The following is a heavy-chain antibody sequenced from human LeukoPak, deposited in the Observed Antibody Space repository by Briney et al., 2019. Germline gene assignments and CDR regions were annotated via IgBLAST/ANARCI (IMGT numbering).Heavy chain of an antibody. Sequence: GGSLRLSCAASGFTFSSYAMDWVRLSAGKGLEWVSAITDNGNTTYYADSAQGRFTISRDNSKNTLYLQMNSLGVEDTAVYYCATLRLSDHFDYWGQGTLVTVSS. CDR1: GFTFSSYA. J-gene: IGHJ4*02. V-gene: IGHV3-23*05. CDR2: ITDNGNTT. CDR3: ATLRLSDHFDY. D-gene: IGHD2-15*01.